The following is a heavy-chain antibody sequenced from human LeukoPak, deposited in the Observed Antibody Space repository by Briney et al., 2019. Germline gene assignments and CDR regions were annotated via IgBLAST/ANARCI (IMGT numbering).Heavy chain of an antibody. Sequence: SQTLSLTCAVSGGSISSGGYSWSWIRQPPGKGLEWIGYIYYSGSTYYNPSLKSRVTISVDTSKNQFSLKLSSVTAADTAVYYCARNYYDSSGYYYVDAFDIWGQGTMVTVSS. J-gene: IGHJ3*02. CDR1: GGSISSGGYS. CDR2: IYYSGST. CDR3: ARNYYDSSGYYYVDAFDI. V-gene: IGHV4-30-4*07. D-gene: IGHD3-22*01.